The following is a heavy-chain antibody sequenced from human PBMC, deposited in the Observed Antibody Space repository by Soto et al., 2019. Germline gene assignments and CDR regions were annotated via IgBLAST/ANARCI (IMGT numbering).Heavy chain of an antibody. V-gene: IGHV2-70*01. D-gene: IGHD5-18*01. CDR3: ARIDPRGYSYGLYYFDY. Sequence: SGPTLVNPTQTLTLTCTFSGFSLSTSGMCVSWIRQPPGKALEWLALIDWDDDKYYSTSLKTRLTISKDTSKNQVVLTMTNMDPVDTATYYCARIDPRGYSYGLYYFDYWGQGTLVTVSS. J-gene: IGHJ4*02. CDR1: GFSLSTSGMC. CDR2: IDWDDDK.